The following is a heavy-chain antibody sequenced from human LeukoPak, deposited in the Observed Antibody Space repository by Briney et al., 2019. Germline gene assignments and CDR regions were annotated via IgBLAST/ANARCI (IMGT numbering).Heavy chain of an antibody. CDR1: GGSISSGGYY. CDR3: ARGEVHYYDSSGLDY. V-gene: IGHV4-31*03. J-gene: IGHJ4*02. CDR2: IYYSGST. Sequence: SETLSLTCTVSGGSISSGGYYWSWIRQHPGKGLEWIGYIYYSGSTYYNPSLKSRVTISVDTSKNQFSLKLSSVTAADTAVYYCARGEVHYYDSSGLDYWGQGTLVTVSS. D-gene: IGHD3-22*01.